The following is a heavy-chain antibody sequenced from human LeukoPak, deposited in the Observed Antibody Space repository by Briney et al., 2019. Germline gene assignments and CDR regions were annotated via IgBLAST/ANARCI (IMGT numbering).Heavy chain of an antibody. D-gene: IGHD6-19*01. CDR2: IYSGGST. CDR1: GFTVSSNY. Sequence: PGGSLRLSCAASGFTVSSNYMSWVRQAPGKGLEWVSVIYSGGSTYYADSVKGRFTISRDNSKNTLYLQMNSLRAEDTAVYYCARDLVAGGLDYWGQGTLSPSPQ. J-gene: IGHJ4*02. CDR3: ARDLVAGGLDY. V-gene: IGHV3-66*01.